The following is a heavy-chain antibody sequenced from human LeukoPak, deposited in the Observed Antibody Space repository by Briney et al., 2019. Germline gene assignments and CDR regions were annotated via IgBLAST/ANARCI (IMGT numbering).Heavy chain of an antibody. CDR3: ARVSSHDGYYYYYYMDV. V-gene: IGHV1-8*01. CDR1: GYTFTSYD. D-gene: IGHD6-13*01. J-gene: IGHJ6*03. Sequence: ASVKVSCKASGYTFTSYDINWVRQATGQGLEWMGWMNPNSGNTGYAQKFQGRVTMTRNTSISTAYMELSSLRSEDTAVYYCARVSSHDGYYYYYYMDVWGKGTTVTVSS. CDR2: MNPNSGNT.